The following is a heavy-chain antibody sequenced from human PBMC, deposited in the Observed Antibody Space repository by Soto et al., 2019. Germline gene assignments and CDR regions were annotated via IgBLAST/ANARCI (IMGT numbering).Heavy chain of an antibody. CDR3: ATVATGSYFWFDP. Sequence: EVQLVESGGGLVQPGGSLRLSCTASGLTYSTYWMHWVRQAPGKGLVWVARINSDGRTTTYADSVKGRFTISRANAKNTLYLQMNRLSAEDTAIYYCATVATGSYFWFDPWGQGTLVTVSS. V-gene: IGHV3-74*03. D-gene: IGHD1-26*01. CDR2: INSDGRTT. CDR1: GLTYSTYW. J-gene: IGHJ5*02.